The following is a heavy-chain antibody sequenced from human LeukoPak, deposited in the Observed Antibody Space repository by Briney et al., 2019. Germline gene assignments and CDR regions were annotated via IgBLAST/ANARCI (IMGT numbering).Heavy chain of an antibody. CDR2: IGSSSSYI. CDR3: ARDPESNYYDSSGYLDY. V-gene: IGHV3-21*01. D-gene: IGHD3-22*01. J-gene: IGHJ4*02. CDR1: GFTFSSYS. Sequence: TGGSLRLSCAASGFTFSSYSMNWVRQAPGKGLEWVSSIGSSSSYIYYADSVKGRFTISRDNAKNSLYLQMNSLRAEDTAVYYCARDPESNYYDSSGYLDYWGQGTLVTVSS.